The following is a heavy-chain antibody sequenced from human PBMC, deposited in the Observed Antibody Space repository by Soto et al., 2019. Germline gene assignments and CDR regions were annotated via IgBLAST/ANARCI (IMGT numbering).Heavy chain of an antibody. Sequence: SETLSLTCTVSGGSISSYYWSWIRQPPGKGLEWVGYIYYSGSTNYNPSLKSRVTISVDTPKNHFSLKLSSVTAADTAVYYCARHSEGDYYFDYWGQGTLVTVSS. D-gene: IGHD3-10*01. J-gene: IGHJ4*02. CDR3: ARHSEGDYYFDY. CDR2: IYYSGST. V-gene: IGHV4-59*08. CDR1: GGSISSYY.